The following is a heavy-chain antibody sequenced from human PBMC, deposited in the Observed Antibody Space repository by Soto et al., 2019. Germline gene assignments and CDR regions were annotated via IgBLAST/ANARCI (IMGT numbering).Heavy chain of an antibody. D-gene: IGHD6-19*01. CDR3: ARGRGRSSSGWSWFDP. CDR1: GGTIRSPDW. V-gene: IGHV4-4*02. Sequence: PSETLSLTCGVSGGTIRSPDWWTWVRQPPGKGLEWIGEIFQSGSTNYAPSLESRVTISVDKSKNQFSLPLTSVTAADTAVYFCARGRGRSSSGWSWFDPWGQGNLVTVSS. J-gene: IGHJ5*02. CDR2: IFQSGST.